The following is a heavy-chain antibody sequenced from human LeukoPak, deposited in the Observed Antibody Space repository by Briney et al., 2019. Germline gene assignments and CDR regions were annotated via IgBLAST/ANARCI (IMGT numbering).Heavy chain of an antibody. CDR2: ISARGIST. V-gene: IGHV3-23*01. CDR1: GFTFSSSA. J-gene: IGHJ4*02. Sequence: GGSLRLSCAASGFTFSSSAMSWVRQPAGKGLEWVSSISARGISTYYADSVKGRFTISRDNSKNTLYLQMNSLRGDDIGVYYCAKSFDFSNGHSPILTPFDSWGQGTLVSVSS. D-gene: IGHD3-3*01. CDR3: AKSFDFSNGHSPILTPFDS.